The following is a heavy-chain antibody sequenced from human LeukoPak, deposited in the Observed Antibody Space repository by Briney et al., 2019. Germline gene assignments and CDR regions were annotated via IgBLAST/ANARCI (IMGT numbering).Heavy chain of an antibody. Sequence: GESLKISCKGSGYSFSSYWIAWVRQMPGKGLEWMGIIYPGDSDIRYSPSFQGQVTISADKSISTAYLQWSSLKASDTATYCASPQWLVSGAFDIWGQGTMVTVSS. CDR3: ASPQWLVSGAFDI. CDR1: GYSFSSYW. D-gene: IGHD6-19*01. V-gene: IGHV5-51*01. CDR2: IYPGDSDI. J-gene: IGHJ3*02.